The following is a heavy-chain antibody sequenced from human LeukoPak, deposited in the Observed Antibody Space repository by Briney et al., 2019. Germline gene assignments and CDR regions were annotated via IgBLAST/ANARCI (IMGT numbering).Heavy chain of an antibody. J-gene: IGHJ4*02. CDR3: AKVVDEYQLLLDY. D-gene: IGHD2-2*01. CDR2: ISYDGSNK. Sequence: PGRSLRLSCAASGFTFSSYGMHWVRQAPGKGLEWVAVISYDGSNKYYADSVKGRFTISRDNSKNTLYLRMNSLRAEDTAVYYCAKVVDEYQLLLDYWGQGTLVTVSS. V-gene: IGHV3-30*18. CDR1: GFTFSSYG.